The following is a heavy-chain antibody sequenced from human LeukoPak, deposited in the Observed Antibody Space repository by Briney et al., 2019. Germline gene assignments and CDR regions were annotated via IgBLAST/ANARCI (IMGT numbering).Heavy chain of an antibody. D-gene: IGHD3-16*01. CDR3: ARDRLGDYDY. CDR2: FDPEDGET. Sequence: GASVKVSCKVSGYTLTELSMHWVRQAPGKGLEWMGGFDPEDGETIYAQKFQGRVTMTRNTSISTAYMELSSLRSEDTAVYYCARDRLGDYDYWGQGTLVTVSS. CDR1: GYTLTELS. J-gene: IGHJ4*02. V-gene: IGHV1-24*01.